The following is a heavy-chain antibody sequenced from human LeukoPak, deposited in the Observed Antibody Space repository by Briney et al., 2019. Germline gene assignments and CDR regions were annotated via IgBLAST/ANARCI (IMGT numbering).Heavy chain of an antibody. D-gene: IGHD7-27*01. Sequence: ASVKVSCKPXXXXXXXXXXXXVXXXXXXXXXXXXXINPNXGGTXYXLKLQGRVTXTRDTSISTAYMELSSLRSDDTXVYYCAIQPWGSGNNWYFDLWGRGTLVTVSS. CDR2: INPNXGGT. J-gene: IGHJ2*01. CDR1: XXXXXXXX. CDR3: AIQPWGSGNNWYFDL. V-gene: IGHV1-2*02.